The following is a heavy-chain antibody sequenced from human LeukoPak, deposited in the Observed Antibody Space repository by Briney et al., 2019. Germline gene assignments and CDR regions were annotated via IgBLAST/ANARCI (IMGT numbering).Heavy chain of an antibody. V-gene: IGHV4-39*07. CDR1: GGSISSSNSY. CDR3: ARSYDSSGYYYLDAFDI. Sequence: SETLSLTCTVSGGSISSSNSYWGWIRQPPGRGLEWIGSIYYSGSTYCNPSLKSRVTISVDTSKNQFSLKLSSVTAADTAVYYCARSYDSSGYYYLDAFDIWGQGTMVTVSS. CDR2: IYYSGST. D-gene: IGHD3-22*01. J-gene: IGHJ3*02.